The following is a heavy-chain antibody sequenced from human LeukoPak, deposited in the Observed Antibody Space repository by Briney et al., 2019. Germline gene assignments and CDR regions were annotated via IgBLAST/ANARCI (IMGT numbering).Heavy chain of an antibody. D-gene: IGHD6-19*01. CDR3: ARDGSGWYYFDY. V-gene: IGHV3-11*01. CDR2: ISSSGSTI. Sequence: GGSLRLSCAASGFTFRDYYMSWIREAPGKGLEWGSYISSSGSTIYYADSVKGRFTISRDNAKNSLYLQMNSLRAEDTAVYYGARDGSGWYYFDYWGQGTLVTVSS. CDR1: GFTFRDYY. J-gene: IGHJ4*02.